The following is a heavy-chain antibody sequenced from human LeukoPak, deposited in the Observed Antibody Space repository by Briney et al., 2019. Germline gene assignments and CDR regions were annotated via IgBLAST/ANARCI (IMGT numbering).Heavy chain of an antibody. J-gene: IGHJ6*02. V-gene: IGHV3-74*01. D-gene: IGHD4-11*01. CDR3: VRVVTTLLHYGMDV. CDR1: GLSFSSYT. CDR2: INSDGSST. Sequence: PGGSLRLSCAPSGLSFSSYTIHWVRQAPGKGLVWVSCINSDGSSTTYADSVKGRFTISRDNAKNTLYLQMNSLRAEDTAVYYCVRVVTTLLHYGMDVWGQGTTVAVSS.